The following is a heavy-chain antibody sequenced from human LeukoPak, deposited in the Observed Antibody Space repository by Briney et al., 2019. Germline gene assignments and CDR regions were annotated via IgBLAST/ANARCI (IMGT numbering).Heavy chain of an antibody. Sequence: ASETLSLTCAVSGGSVNSGSYYWSWIRQHPGKGLEWIGYIYYTGITNCNPSLKSRVTISVDTSKNQFSLNLNSVTAADTAVYYCATSQCGSDCYLAGDYWGQGTLVTVSS. CDR2: IYYTGIT. CDR1: GGSVNSGSYY. J-gene: IGHJ4*02. V-gene: IGHV4-61*01. D-gene: IGHD2-21*02. CDR3: ATSQCGSDCYLAGDY.